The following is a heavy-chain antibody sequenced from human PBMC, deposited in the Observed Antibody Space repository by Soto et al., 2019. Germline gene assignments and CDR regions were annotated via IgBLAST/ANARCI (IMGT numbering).Heavy chain of an antibody. V-gene: IGHV3-30*18. D-gene: IGHD2-21*02. J-gene: IGHJ4*02. CDR2: ISYDGSNK. CDR3: AKDRAYCGGDCPTEHDY. Sequence: QVQLVESGGGVVQPGRSLRLSCAASGFTFSSYGMHWVRQAPGKGLEWVAVISYDGSNKYYADSVKGRFTISRDNSKNTLYLQMNSLRAEDTAVYYCAKDRAYCGGDCPTEHDYWGQGTLVTVSS. CDR1: GFTFSSYG.